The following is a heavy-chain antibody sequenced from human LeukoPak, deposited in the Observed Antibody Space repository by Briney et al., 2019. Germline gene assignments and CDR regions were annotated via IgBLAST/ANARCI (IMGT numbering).Heavy chain of an antibody. V-gene: IGHV3-23*01. Sequence: GGSLRLSCAASRFTFSEYAMSWVRQAPGKRLEWVSTIEGRGDGTYYADAVKGRFTISRDNSKNTLYLQMNSLRAEDTAVYYCAKDPTDGCSSTSCLWAFDIWGQGTMVTVSS. CDR1: RFTFSEYA. D-gene: IGHD2-2*01. CDR2: IEGRGDGT. CDR3: AKDPTDGCSSTSCLWAFDI. J-gene: IGHJ3*02.